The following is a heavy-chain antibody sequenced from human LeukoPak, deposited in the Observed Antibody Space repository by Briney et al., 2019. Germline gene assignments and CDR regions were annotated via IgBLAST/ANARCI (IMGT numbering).Heavy chain of an antibody. CDR1: GLTFSSYA. CDR2: ISGSGGST. D-gene: IGHD3-22*01. Sequence: GGSLRLSCAASGLTFSSYAMSWVRQAPGKGLEWVSAISGSGGSTYYADSVKGRFTISRDNSKNTLYLQMNSLRAEDTAVYYCAKDPYYDSSGSIYYWGQGTLVTVSS. V-gene: IGHV3-23*01. J-gene: IGHJ4*02. CDR3: AKDPYYDSSGSIYY.